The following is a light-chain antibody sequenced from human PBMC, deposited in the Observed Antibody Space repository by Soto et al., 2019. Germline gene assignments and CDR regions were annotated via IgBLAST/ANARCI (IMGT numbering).Light chain of an antibody. Sequence: EIVITQSPATVSLSPWERATLSCMASQSVSSKLAWYQHKPGQAPRLLIYDASSRATAIPATFSGSGSGTEFPLTINTLQSQDFAVYYCQQYNNWPWTFGQGTKV. CDR2: DAS. J-gene: IGKJ1*01. CDR3: QQYNNWPWT. CDR1: QSVSSK. V-gene: IGKV3-15*01.